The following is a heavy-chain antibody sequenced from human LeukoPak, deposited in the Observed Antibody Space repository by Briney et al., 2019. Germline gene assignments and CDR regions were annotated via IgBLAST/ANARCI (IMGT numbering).Heavy chain of an antibody. CDR3: ARRVAAYDILTGYPRDYMDV. J-gene: IGHJ6*03. CDR2: IYHSGST. D-gene: IGHD3-9*01. Sequence: SGTLSLTCAVSGGSISSSNWWSWVRQPPGKGLEWIGEIYHSGSTNYNPSLKSRVTISVDKSKNQFSLKLSSVTAADTAVYYCARRVAAYDILTGYPRDYMDVWGKGTTVTVSS. V-gene: IGHV4-4*02. CDR1: GGSISSSNW.